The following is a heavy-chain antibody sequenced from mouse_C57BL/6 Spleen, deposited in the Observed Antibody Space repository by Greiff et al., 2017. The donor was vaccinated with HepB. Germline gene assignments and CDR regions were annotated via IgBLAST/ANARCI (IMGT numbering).Heavy chain of an antibody. D-gene: IGHD2-5*01. V-gene: IGHV2-2*01. Sequence: QVQLQQSGPGLVQPSQSLSITCTVSGFSLTSYGVHWVRQSPGKGLEWLGVIWSGGSTDYNAAFISRLSISKDNSKSQVFFKMNSLQADDTSIYYCAGYSIAWFAYWGQGTLVTVSA. CDR2: IWSGGST. J-gene: IGHJ3*01. CDR3: AGYSIAWFAY. CDR1: GFSLTSYG.